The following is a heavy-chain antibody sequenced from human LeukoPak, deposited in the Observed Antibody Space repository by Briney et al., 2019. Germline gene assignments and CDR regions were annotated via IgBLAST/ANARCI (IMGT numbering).Heavy chain of an antibody. D-gene: IGHD3-9*01. CDR1: GVTFSTYS. CDR3: AKADDILTGPWLI. Sequence: GGTLRLSCAASGVTFSTYSMNWVRQAPGKGLEWVSSISSSSSYIYYADSVKGRFTISRDNAKNSLYLQMNSLRAEDTAVYYCAKADDILTGPWLIWGQGTMVTVSS. CDR2: ISSSSSYI. V-gene: IGHV3-21*01. J-gene: IGHJ3*02.